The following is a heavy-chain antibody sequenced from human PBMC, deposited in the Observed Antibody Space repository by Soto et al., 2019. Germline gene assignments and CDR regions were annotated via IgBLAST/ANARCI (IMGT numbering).Heavy chain of an antibody. V-gene: IGHV3-21*01. CDR2: INGRSNYL. CDR3: AREDGKVGGSSAFDF. D-gene: IGHD1-26*01. CDR1: GFTFSTYT. J-gene: IGHJ4*02. Sequence: EVQVVEAGGGRVKAGGSLRLSRAGSGFTFSTYTLNWVRQAPGHGLEWVVSINGRSNYLYSSEAVKGRFTISRDNAKNSLYLQMSRLRADDTAISYCAREDGKVGGSSAFDFWGLGSLVTVSS.